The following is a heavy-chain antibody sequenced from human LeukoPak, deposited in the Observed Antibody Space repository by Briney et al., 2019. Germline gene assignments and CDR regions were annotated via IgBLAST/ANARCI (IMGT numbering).Heavy chain of an antibody. CDR2: ISKNGNS. V-gene: IGHV4-59*12. J-gene: IGHJ4*02. CDR3: ARDSLAAAGGYDY. D-gene: IGHD6-13*01. Sequence: PSETLSLTCTIFGGSMRSYYWTWIRQPPGKGLEWIGYISKNGNSNYNPSLKSRVTMSVDTSKNQFSLKLSSVTAADTAVYYCARDSLAAAGGYDYWGQGTLVTVSS. CDR1: GGSMRSYY.